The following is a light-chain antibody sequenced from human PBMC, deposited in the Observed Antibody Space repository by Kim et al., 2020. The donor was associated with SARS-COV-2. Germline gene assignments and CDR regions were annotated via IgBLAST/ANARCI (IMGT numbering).Light chain of an antibody. V-gene: IGLV4-69*01. CDR3: QTWGTGIRV. J-gene: IGLJ3*02. CDR2: LNSDGSH. CDR1: RGHSSYA. Sequence: SVKLTCTLSRGHSSYAIAWHQQQPEKGPRYLMKLNSDGSHSKGDGIPDRFSGSSSGAERYLTISSLQSEDEADYYCQTWGTGIRVFGGGTQLTVL.